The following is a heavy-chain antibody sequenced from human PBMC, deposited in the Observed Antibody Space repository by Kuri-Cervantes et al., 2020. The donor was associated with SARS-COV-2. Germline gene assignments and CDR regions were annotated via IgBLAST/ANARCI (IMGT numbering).Heavy chain of an antibody. Sequence: GASLKTSCAASGFTVSSNYMSWVRQAPGKGLEWVSVIYSGGSTYYADSVKGRFTISRDNSKNTLYLQMNSLRAEDTAVYYCARLPGTTHDAFDIWGQGTMVTVSS. V-gene: IGHV3-66*02. CDR3: ARLPGTTHDAFDI. J-gene: IGHJ3*02. CDR1: GFTVSSNY. D-gene: IGHD4-11*01. CDR2: IYSGGST.